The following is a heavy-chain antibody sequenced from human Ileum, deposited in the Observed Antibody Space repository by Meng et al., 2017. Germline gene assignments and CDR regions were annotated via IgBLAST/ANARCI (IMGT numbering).Heavy chain of an antibody. Sequence: QVQLQESGPGLVKPSETLSLTCSVSSGSFTNNNYYWVWIRRPSGKGLEWIGSIYYGGSTYYNPSLKSRVTISVDTSTNQFSLKLISVTAADTAVYYCARRAHYGDPPRWGQGTLVTVSS. CDR2: IYYGGST. CDR1: SGSFTNNNYY. V-gene: IGHV4-39*01. CDR3: ARRAHYGDPPR. D-gene: IGHD4-17*01. J-gene: IGHJ4*02.